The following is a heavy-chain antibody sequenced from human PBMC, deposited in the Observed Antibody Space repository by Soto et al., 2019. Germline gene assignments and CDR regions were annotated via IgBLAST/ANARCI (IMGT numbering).Heavy chain of an antibody. D-gene: IGHD4-4*01. V-gene: IGHV1-18*01. J-gene: IGHJ2*01. Sequence: QVQLVQSGAEVKKPGASVKVSCKASGYTFTSYGISWVRQAPGQGLEWMGWISAYNGNTNYAQKLQGRVTMTTDTSTSTAYMELRSLRSDDTAVYYCARDRTLLGDYSNYVRHVGTGGWYFDLWGRGTLVTVSS. CDR2: ISAYNGNT. CDR1: GYTFTSYG. CDR3: ARDRTLLGDYSNYVRHVGTGGWYFDL.